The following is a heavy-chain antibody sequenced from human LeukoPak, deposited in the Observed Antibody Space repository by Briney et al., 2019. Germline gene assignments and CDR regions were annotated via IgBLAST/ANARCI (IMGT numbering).Heavy chain of an antibody. CDR2: INHSGST. CDR3: AREGATYNWFDP. CDR1: GGSFSGYY. J-gene: IGHJ5*02. Sequence: SETLSLTCAVYGGSFSGYYWSWIRQPPGKGLEWIGEINHSGSTNYNPSPKSRVTISVDTSKNQFSLKLSSVTAADTAVYYCAREGATYNWFDPWGQGTLVTVSS. V-gene: IGHV4-34*01. D-gene: IGHD1-26*01.